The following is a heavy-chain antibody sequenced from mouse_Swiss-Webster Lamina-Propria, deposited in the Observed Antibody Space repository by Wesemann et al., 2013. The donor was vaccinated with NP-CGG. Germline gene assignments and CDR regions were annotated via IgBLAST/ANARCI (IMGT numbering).Heavy chain of an antibody. D-gene: IGHD1-1*01. J-gene: IGHJ4*01. CDR2: ISYSGST. CDR1: GYSITSDYA. Sequence: DVQLQESGPGLMKPSQSLSLTCTVTGYSITSDYAWNWIRQFPGNKLEWMGYISYSGSTSYNPSLKSRISITRDTSKNQFFLQLNSVTTEDTATYYCARGRYYGLYAMDYWGQGTSVTVSS. CDR3: ARGRYYGLYAMDY. V-gene: IGHV3-2*02.